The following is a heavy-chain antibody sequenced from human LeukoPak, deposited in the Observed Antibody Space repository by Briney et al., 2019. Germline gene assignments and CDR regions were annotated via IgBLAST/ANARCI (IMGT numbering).Heavy chain of an antibody. CDR3: ARYYALHYDFWSGGGFDY. CDR2: INPNSGDT. J-gene: IGHJ4*02. CDR1: GYTFTGYY. V-gene: IGHV1-2*02. D-gene: IGHD3-3*01. Sequence: ASVKVSCKTSGYTFTGYYIHWLRQAPGQGPEWMGWINPNSGDTKSPQNFQGRVTLTSDTSMSTAHMELSSLKSDDTAMYYCARYYALHYDFWSGGGFDYWGQGTLVTVSS.